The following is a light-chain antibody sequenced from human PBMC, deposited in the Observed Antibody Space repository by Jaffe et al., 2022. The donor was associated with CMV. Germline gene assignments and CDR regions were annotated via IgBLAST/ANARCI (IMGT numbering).Light chain of an antibody. J-gene: IGLJ3*02. CDR2: END. V-gene: IGLV1-51*02. Sequence: QSVLTQPPSVSAAPGQKVTISCSGTSSNIGNNYVSWYQQLPRTAPKLLIYENDKRPSGIPDRFSGSRSGTSATLGITGLQTGDEADYYCGTWDSSLNVWVFGGGTRLTVL. CDR1: SSNIGNNY. CDR3: GTWDSSLNVWV.